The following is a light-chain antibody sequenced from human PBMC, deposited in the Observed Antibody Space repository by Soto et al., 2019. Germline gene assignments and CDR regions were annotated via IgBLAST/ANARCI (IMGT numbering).Light chain of an antibody. CDR3: QQYDSDSPT. CDR1: QGISTW. CDR2: DAS. Sequence: DIQMTQSPSTLSASVGDRVTITCRASQGISTWLAWYQQKSGKPPKLLIYDASSLESGVPSRFSGSGSGTEVTLTINSLQPDDFATYYCQQYDSDSPTFGQGTKVEIK. V-gene: IGKV1-5*01. J-gene: IGKJ1*01.